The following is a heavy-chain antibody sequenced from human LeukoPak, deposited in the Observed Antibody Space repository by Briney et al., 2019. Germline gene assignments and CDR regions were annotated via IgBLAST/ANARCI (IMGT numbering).Heavy chain of an antibody. Sequence: GGSLRLSCAASGFAFSSYAMSWVRQAPGKGLEWVSTISSSGGGTYYADSVKGRFTISRDNSKNTLYLQMNSLRPEDTAVYYCAKSPHIVKVVAVDYWGQGTLVTVSS. J-gene: IGHJ4*02. CDR2: ISSSGGGT. CDR3: AKSPHIVKVVAVDY. D-gene: IGHD2-15*01. CDR1: GFAFSSYA. V-gene: IGHV3-23*01.